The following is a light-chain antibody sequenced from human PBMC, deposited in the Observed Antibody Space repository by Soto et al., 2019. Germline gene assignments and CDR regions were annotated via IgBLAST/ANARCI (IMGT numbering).Light chain of an antibody. CDR3: QQYGRSPPWT. Sequence: EIVLTQSPGTLSLSPGERATLSCRASQSVSSSYLAWYQQKPGQAPRLLIYGASSRATGIPDGFSGSGSGTDFTLTISRLEPEDFAVYYCQQYGRSPPWTFGQGTKVEIK. J-gene: IGKJ1*01. CDR1: QSVSSSY. CDR2: GAS. V-gene: IGKV3-20*01.